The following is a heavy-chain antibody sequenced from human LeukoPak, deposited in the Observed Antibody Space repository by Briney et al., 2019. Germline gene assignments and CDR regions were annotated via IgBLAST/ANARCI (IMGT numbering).Heavy chain of an antibody. J-gene: IGHJ3*02. CDR2: INPSGGSN. D-gene: IGHD3-22*01. Sequence: ASVKVSCKASGDTFTSYYMHWVRQAPGQGLEWMGIINPSGGSNTYAQKFQDRVTMTRDMSTSTVYMELSSLRSEDTAVYYCARGRHYYDSSDYYYEGDAFDIWGQGTMVTVSS. CDR3: ARGRHYYDSSDYYYEGDAFDI. V-gene: IGHV1-46*01. CDR1: GDTFTSYY.